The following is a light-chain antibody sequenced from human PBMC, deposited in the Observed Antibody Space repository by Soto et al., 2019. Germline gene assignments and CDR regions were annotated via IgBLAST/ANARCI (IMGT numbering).Light chain of an antibody. CDR1: RSVGTS. V-gene: IGKV3-11*01. Sequence: EIVLTQSPATLSLSPGERATLSCRASRSVGTSLEWFQQRPGQAPSLLIFDAFNRATGIPPRFSGSGSGTDFTLTISHLEPDDFAVYYCQQRSQWPLTFGGGTKVEIK. CDR3: QQRSQWPLT. CDR2: DAF. J-gene: IGKJ4*01.